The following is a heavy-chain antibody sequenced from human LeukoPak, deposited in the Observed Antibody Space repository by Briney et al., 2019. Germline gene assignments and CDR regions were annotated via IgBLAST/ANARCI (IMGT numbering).Heavy chain of an antibody. V-gene: IGHV4-39*01. D-gene: IGHD3-22*01. CDR2: IYYSGST. CDR1: GGSISSSSYY. J-gene: IGHJ4*02. CDR3: ASNYYDSSGNLHFDY. Sequence: SETLSLTCTVSGGSISSSSYYWGWIRQPPGKGLEWIGSIYYSGSTYYNPSLKSRVTISVDTSKNQFSLKLSSVTAADTAVYYCASNYYDSSGNLHFDYWGQGTLVTVSS.